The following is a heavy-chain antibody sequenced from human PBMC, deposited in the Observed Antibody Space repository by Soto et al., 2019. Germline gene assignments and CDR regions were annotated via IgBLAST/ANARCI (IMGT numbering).Heavy chain of an antibody. CDR3: ARPGMNVA. CDR2: INAGNGDT. D-gene: IGHD6-13*01. J-gene: IGHJ4*02. V-gene: IGHV1-3*01. CDR1: GYTFTSYA. Sequence: QVQLVQSGAEVQEPGASVKVSCQASGYTFTSYAIHCLRQAPGQGLEWMGWINAGNGDTKYAQKFQGRATITRDTSASTASVELSSLRSEDTGVYDCARPGMNVAWGQGTLGTVSS.